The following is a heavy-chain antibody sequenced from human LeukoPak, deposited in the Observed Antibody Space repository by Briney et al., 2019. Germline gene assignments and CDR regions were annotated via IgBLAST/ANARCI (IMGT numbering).Heavy chain of an antibody. CDR3: AKDGPYYYGSGGSHYYYYGMDV. CDR2: ISWDGGST. V-gene: IGHV3-43D*03. J-gene: IGHJ6*02. CDR1: GFTFDDYA. Sequence: GGSLRLSCAASGFTFDDYAMHWVRQAPGKGLEWVSLISWDGGSTYYADSVKGRFTISRDNSKNSLYLQMNSLRAEDTALYYCAKDGPYYYGSGGSHYYYYGMDVWGQGTTVTVSS. D-gene: IGHD3-10*01.